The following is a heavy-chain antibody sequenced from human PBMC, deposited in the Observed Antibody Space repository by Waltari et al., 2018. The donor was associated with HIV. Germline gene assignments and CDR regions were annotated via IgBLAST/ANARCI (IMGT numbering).Heavy chain of an antibody. CDR1: DHTVGPTH. CDR3: AAGTSRLLWGAYYHGLDA. J-gene: IGHJ6*02. CDR2: LDNRTQS. V-gene: IGHV3-53*02. D-gene: IGHD7-27*01. Sequence: VAVVDTGGRLVRRGGSLMLSGLVSDHTVGPTHMAWVLQRPHRSLEYVAVLDNRTQSSFGASGRGRCALSRNISANILSLHMNDLTADDSPIYYCAAGTSRLLWGAYYHGLDAWGRGTAVTVSS.